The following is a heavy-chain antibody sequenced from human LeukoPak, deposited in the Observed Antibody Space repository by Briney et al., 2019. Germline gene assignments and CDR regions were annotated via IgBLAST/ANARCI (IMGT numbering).Heavy chain of an antibody. CDR2: IYPKSSDT. CDR3: ARDEAADGTNALDV. V-gene: IGHV1-2*02. J-gene: IGHJ3*01. D-gene: IGHD6-13*01. CDR1: GSTFSDDY. Sequence: ASVKISCTAYGSTFSDDYMHCVRQAPGQGLEWMGYIYPKSSDTNYEQNFQGRVTMTSDTSMSTVYMELTRLRSDDTAVYYCARDEAADGTNALDVWGQGTMVTVSS.